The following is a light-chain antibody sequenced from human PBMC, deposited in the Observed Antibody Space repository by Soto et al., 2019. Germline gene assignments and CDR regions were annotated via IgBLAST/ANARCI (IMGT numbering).Light chain of an antibody. V-gene: IGLV2-8*01. CDR1: SSDVGGYNY. CDR2: EVS. Sequence: QSVLAQPPSASGSPGQSVTISCTGTSSDVGGYNYVPWYQHHPGKAPKLIIFEVSKRPSGVPDRFSGSKSGNTASLTVSGLQAEDEADYYCSSYAGNNIHYVFGDGTKVTVL. CDR3: SSYAGNNIHYV. J-gene: IGLJ1*01.